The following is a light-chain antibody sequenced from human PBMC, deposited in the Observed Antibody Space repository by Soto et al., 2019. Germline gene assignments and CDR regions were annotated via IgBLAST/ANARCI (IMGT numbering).Light chain of an antibody. V-gene: IGKV3-15*01. Sequence: ERVMTQSPATLSVPPGERATLSCRASQSISSNLAWYQQKPGQAPRLLIYGASTRATGIPARFSGSGSGTEFTLTISSLQSEDFAVYYCQQYNNWPFTFGPGTKVDIK. CDR1: QSISSN. CDR2: GAS. J-gene: IGKJ3*01. CDR3: QQYNNWPFT.